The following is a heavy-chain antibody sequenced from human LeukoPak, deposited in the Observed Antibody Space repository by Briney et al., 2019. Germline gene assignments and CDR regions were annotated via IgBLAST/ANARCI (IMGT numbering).Heavy chain of an antibody. Sequence: SVKVSCKASGGTFSSYTISWVRQAPGQGLEWMGGIIPIFGTANYAQKFQGRVTITADESTSTAYMELSSLRSEDTAVYYCARFPPRGEVDWFDPWGQGTLVTVSS. D-gene: IGHD3-16*01. J-gene: IGHJ5*02. CDR1: GGTFSSYT. CDR2: IIPIFGTA. V-gene: IGHV1-69*13. CDR3: ARFPPRGEVDWFDP.